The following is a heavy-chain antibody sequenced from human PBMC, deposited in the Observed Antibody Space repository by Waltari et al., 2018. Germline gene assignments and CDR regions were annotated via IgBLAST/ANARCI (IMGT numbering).Heavy chain of an antibody. CDR1: GFSARSPY. Sequence: EVQLVEAGGGLIQPGGSLRLSGAASGFSARSPYMRWVRQAPGKGLECVSVIYTSGSTDYADSVKGRFTISRDDSKNTLFLQMNNLRAEDTAVYYCARDRKYYSSGWSVIFDYWGQGTLVTVSS. D-gene: IGHD6-19*01. CDR2: IYTSGST. J-gene: IGHJ4*02. V-gene: IGHV3-53*01. CDR3: ARDRKYYSSGWSVIFDY.